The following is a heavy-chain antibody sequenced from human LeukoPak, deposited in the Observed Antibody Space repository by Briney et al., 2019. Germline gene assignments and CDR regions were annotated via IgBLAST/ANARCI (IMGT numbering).Heavy chain of an antibody. V-gene: IGHV4-30-2*01. CDR2: IYQSGST. Sequence: TLSLTCTVSGASISSGGYYWSWIRQPPGEGLEWIGYIYQSGSTYYNPSLKSRVTISVDRSKNQFSLRLSSVTAADTAVYYCAREGGTSLNCFDPWGLGTLVTVSS. D-gene: IGHD4-23*01. CDR1: GASISSGGYY. J-gene: IGHJ5*02. CDR3: AREGGTSLNCFDP.